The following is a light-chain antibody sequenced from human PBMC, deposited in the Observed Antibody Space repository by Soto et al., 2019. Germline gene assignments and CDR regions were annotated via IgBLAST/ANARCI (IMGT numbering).Light chain of an antibody. CDR3: GTWDSSLSAVL. CDR2: DDN. V-gene: IGLV1-51*01. CDR1: SSNIGNND. J-gene: IGLJ2*01. Sequence: QSVLTQPPSVSAAPGQKVTISCSGSSSNIGNNDVSWYQQLPGTVPKLLIYDDNKRSSGIPDRFSGSKSDTSATLGITGLQTGDEADYYCGTWDSSLSAVLFGGGTKVTVL.